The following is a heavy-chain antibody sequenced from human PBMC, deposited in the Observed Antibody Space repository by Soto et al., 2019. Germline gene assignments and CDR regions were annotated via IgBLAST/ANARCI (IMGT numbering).Heavy chain of an antibody. CDR1: GFTFSDYY. D-gene: IGHD3-22*01. CDR2: ISSSSSYT. V-gene: IGHV3-11*06. Sequence: GGSLRLSCAASGFTFSDYYMSWIRQAPGKGLEWVSYISSSSSYTNYADSVKGRFTISRDNAKNSLYLQMNSLRAEDTAVYYCAGGRDYYDSSGYPYWGQGTLVTVSS. CDR3: AGGRDYYDSSGYPY. J-gene: IGHJ4*02.